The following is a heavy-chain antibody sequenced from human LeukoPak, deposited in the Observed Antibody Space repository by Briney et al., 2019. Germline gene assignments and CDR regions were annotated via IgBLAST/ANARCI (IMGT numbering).Heavy chain of an antibody. Sequence: ASVEVSCKASGYTFTGYYMHWVRQAPGQGLEWMGWINPNSGGTNYAQKFQGRVTMTRDTSIGTAYMELSRLRSDDTAVYYCARDYIIRKNWFDPWGQGTLVTVSS. CDR2: INPNSGGT. CDR3: ARDYIIRKNWFDP. D-gene: IGHD2-21*01. V-gene: IGHV1-2*02. CDR1: GYTFTGYY. J-gene: IGHJ5*02.